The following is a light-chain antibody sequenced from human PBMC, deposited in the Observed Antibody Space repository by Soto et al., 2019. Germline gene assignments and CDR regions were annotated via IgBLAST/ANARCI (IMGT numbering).Light chain of an antibody. CDR3: SSFAGISTV. CDR1: SSDVGGYNY. J-gene: IGLJ1*01. Sequence: LTQPPSASGSPGQSVTISCTGTSSDVGGYNYVSWYQQHPGKAPKLVIYEVSKRPSGVPDRFSGSKSGNTASLTVSGLQAEDEADYYCSSFAGISTVFGTGTKVTVL. CDR2: EVS. V-gene: IGLV2-8*01.